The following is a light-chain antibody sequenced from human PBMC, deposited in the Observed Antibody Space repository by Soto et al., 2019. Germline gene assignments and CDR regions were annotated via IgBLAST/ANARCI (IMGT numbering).Light chain of an antibody. Sequence: DIQMTQSPSSLSASVGDRVTISCRASQGIRNYVAWYQQRPGKVPKLLIYAASTLQSGVPSRFSGSGSGTDFTLNISSLQPEDVATYYCQKYNSVPSFGGGTKVEIK. V-gene: IGKV1-27*01. J-gene: IGKJ4*01. CDR1: QGIRNY. CDR3: QKYNSVPS. CDR2: AAS.